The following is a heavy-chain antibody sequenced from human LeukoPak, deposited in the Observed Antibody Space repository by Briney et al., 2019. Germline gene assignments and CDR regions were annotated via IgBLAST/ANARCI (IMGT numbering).Heavy chain of an antibody. CDR3: ARGWCSGGSCYSGFDY. D-gene: IGHD2-15*01. Sequence: SVKVSCKASGGTFSSYAICWVRQAPGQGLEWMGGIIPIFGTANYAQKFQGRVTITADESTSTAYMELSSLRSEDTAVYYCARGWCSGGSCYSGFDYWGQGTLVTVSS. CDR1: GGTFSSYA. J-gene: IGHJ4*02. CDR2: IIPIFGTA. V-gene: IGHV1-69*13.